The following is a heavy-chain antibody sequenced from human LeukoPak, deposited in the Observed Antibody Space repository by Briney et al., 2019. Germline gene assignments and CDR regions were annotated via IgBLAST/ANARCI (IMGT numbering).Heavy chain of an antibody. CDR3: VRGHNSSDL. CDR2: SRIKTDGYIT. D-gene: IGHD1-20*01. CDR1: GFIFSDHY. V-gene: IGHV3-72*01. J-gene: IGHJ3*01. Sequence: GGSLRLSCAVSGFIFSDHYLDWVRQPPGRGLEWVGRSRIKTDGYITQYAASVTGRFTISRDESKNSLYLHMNSLRSEDTAVYFCVRGHNSSDLWGQGTMVTVSS.